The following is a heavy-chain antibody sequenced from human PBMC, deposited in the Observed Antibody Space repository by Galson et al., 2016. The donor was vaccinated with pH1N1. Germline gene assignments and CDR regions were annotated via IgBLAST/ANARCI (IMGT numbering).Heavy chain of an antibody. CDR1: GFTLDTYW. CDR2: IKPDGSQK. D-gene: IGHD3-16*01. Sequence: SLRLSCAASGFTLDTYWMLWVRQAPGKGLEWVANIKPDGSQKYYVDSVKGRFTISRDNARNSVYLQMNSLRAGDTAVYYCARALFKYDAHWDQGTLVAVSS. J-gene: IGHJ4*02. CDR3: ARALFKYDAH. V-gene: IGHV3-7*01.